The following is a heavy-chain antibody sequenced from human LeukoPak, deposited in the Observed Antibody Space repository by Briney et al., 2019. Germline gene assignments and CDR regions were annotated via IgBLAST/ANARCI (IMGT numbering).Heavy chain of an antibody. Sequence: GGSLRLSCAASGFTFSSYGMHWVRQAPGKGLEWVAVIWYDGSNKYYADSVKGRFTISRDNSKNTLYLQMNSLRAEDAAAYYCARGRSSGYYYDYWGQGTLVTVSS. D-gene: IGHD3-22*01. J-gene: IGHJ4*02. CDR1: GFTFSSYG. V-gene: IGHV3-33*01. CDR2: IWYDGSNK. CDR3: ARGRSSGYYYDY.